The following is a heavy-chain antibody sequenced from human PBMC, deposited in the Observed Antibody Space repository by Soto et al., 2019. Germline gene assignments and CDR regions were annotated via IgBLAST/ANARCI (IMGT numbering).Heavy chain of an antibody. J-gene: IGHJ6*02. V-gene: IGHV5-10-1*01. CDR1: GDSFTSYW. CDR3: ARSSPYYYGMDV. CDR2: IDPSDSYT. Sequence: HGESLKISCKGSGDSFTSYWISWVRQMPGKGLEWMGRIDPSDSYTNYSPSFQGHVTISADRSISTAYLQWSSLKASDTAMYYCARSSPYYYGMDVWGQGTTVTVS.